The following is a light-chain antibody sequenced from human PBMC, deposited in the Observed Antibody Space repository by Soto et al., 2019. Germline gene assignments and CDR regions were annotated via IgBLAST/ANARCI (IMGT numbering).Light chain of an antibody. V-gene: IGKV3-20*01. CDR1: QSVTTY. CDR2: GAS. Sequence: EIMLTQSPDTLSLSPGERATLSCRASQSVTTYLAWYQQKPGQAPRLLIYGASSRATGIPDRFSGSGSGTDFTLTISRLEPEDFAVYYCQQYGSSPRTFGQGTKVDIK. J-gene: IGKJ1*01. CDR3: QQYGSSPRT.